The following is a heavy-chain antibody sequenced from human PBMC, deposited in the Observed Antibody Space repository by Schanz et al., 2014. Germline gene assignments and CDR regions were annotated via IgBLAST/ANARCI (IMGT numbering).Heavy chain of an antibody. J-gene: IGHJ5*01. Sequence: VQLLQSGGALVQPGGSLRLSCSASGFTFSTYAMSWARQTPGKGLEWVSSITTGGNTYYRDSVKGRFIGSRDNSKNTLYLERNRLRVDDTAVYYCSKDKQGRRSDDSWGQGTLVTVSS. CDR2: ITTGGNT. CDR1: GFTFSTYA. V-gene: IGHV3-23*01. D-gene: IGHD1-26*01. CDR3: SKDKQGRRSDDS.